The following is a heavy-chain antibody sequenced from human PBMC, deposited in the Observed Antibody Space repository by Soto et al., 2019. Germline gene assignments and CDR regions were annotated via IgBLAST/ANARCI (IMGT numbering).Heavy chain of an antibody. CDR3: ARSPHRVLLWFGESPFDYYYGMDV. CDR2: IWYDGSNK. V-gene: IGHV3-33*01. Sequence: QVQLVESGGGVVQPGRSLRLSCAASGFTFSSYGMHWVRQAPGKGLEWVAVIWYDGSNKYYADSVKGRFTISRDNSKNTLYLQMNSLRAEDTAVYYCARSPHRVLLWFGESPFDYYYGMDVWGQGTTVTVSS. CDR1: GFTFSSYG. J-gene: IGHJ6*02. D-gene: IGHD3-10*01.